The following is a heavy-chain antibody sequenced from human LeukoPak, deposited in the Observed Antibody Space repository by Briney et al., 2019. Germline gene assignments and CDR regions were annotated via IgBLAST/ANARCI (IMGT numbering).Heavy chain of an antibody. J-gene: IGHJ3*02. CDR3: ASHMYYYDSSGYYGDAFDI. CDR1: GGSISSSSYY. V-gene: IGHV4-39*01. CDR2: IYYSGST. D-gene: IGHD3-22*01. Sequence: SETLSLTCTVSGGSISSSSYYWGWIRQPPGKGLEWIVSIYYSGSTYYNPSLKSRVTISVDTSKNQFSLKLSSVTAADTAVYYCASHMYYYDSSGYYGDAFDIWGQGTMVTVSS.